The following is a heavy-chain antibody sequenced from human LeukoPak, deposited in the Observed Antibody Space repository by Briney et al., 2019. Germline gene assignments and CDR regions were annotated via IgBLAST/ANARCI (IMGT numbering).Heavy chain of an antibody. D-gene: IGHD1-14*01. CDR2: INFDGSTT. CDR1: GFTFSSYW. Sequence: GGSLRLSCAASGFTFSSYWMHWVRQAPGKGLVWVSRINFDGSTTNYADSVKGRFTISRDNAKNTLYLQMNSLRAEDTAVYYCARQSREWGTYRGDAFDIWGQGTLVTVSS. CDR3: ARQSREWGTYRGDAFDI. J-gene: IGHJ3*02. V-gene: IGHV3-74*01.